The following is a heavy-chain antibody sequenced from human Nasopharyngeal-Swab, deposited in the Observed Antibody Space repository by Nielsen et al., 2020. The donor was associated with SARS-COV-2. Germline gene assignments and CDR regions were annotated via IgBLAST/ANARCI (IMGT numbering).Heavy chain of an antibody. CDR1: GGSISSYY. CDR3: ARDNTYCGGDCYGMDV. V-gene: IGHV4-59*01. D-gene: IGHD2-21*01. J-gene: IGHJ6*02. CDR2: IYYSGST. Sequence: SETLSPTCTVSGGSISSYYWSWIRQPPGKGLEWIGYIYYSGSTNYNPSLKSRVTISVDTSKNQFSLKLSSVTAADTAVYYCARDNTYCGGDCYGMDVWGQGATVTVSS.